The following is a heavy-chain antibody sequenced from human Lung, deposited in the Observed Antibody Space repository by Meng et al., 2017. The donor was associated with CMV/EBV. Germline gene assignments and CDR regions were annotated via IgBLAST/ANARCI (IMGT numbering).Heavy chain of an antibody. D-gene: IGHD2-2*01. J-gene: IGHJ6*02. CDR3: ARAIVVPAAPYYYYYGMDV. CDR2: IKQDGSEK. V-gene: IGHV3-7*04. CDR1: GFISSSYW. Sequence: GEPLKISCAASGFISSSYWMSWVRQAPGKRLEWVANIKQDGSEKYYVDSVKGRFTISRDNAKNSLYLQMNSLRAEDTAVYYCARAIVVPAAPYYYYYGMDVWGQGTTVTVSS.